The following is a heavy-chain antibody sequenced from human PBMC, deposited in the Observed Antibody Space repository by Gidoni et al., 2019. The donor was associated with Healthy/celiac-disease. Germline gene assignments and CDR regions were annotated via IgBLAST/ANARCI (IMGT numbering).Heavy chain of an antibody. D-gene: IGHD2-15*01. CDR1: GFTFSSYA. V-gene: IGHV3-23*01. CDR2: ISGSGGST. Sequence: EVQLLESGGGLVQPGGSLRLSCAASGFTFSSYAMSWVRQAPGKGLEWVSAISGSGGSTYYADSVTGRFTISRDNSKNTLYLQMNSLRAEDTAVYYCATWSEDIVVVVAAVHAFDIWGQGTMVTVSS. J-gene: IGHJ3*02. CDR3: ATWSEDIVVVVAAVHAFDI.